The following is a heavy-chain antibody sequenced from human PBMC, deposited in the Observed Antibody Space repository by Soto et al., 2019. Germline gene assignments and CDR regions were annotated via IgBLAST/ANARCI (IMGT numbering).Heavy chain of an antibody. CDR1: GFTFSSYG. CDR2: ISYDGSNK. J-gene: IGHJ4*02. V-gene: IGHV3-30*18. CDR3: AKDRTPLWTSHPGVLDY. D-gene: IGHD2-2*01. Sequence: GGSLRLSCAASGFTFSSYGMHWVRQAPGKGLEWVAVISYDGSNKYYADSVKGRFTISRDNSKNTLYLQMNSLRAEDTAVYYCAKDRTPLWTSHPGVLDYWGQGTLVTVSS.